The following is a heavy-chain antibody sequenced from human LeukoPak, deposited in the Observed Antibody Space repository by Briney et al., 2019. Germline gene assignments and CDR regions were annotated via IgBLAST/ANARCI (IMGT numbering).Heavy chain of an antibody. CDR2: IYSGGST. CDR3: ARDPPAVAANTYG. V-gene: IGHV3-66*01. J-gene: IGHJ4*02. Sequence: PGGSLRLSCAASGVTVGNNYMNWVRQAPGKGLEWVSLIYSGGSTHYADSVKGRFTISRDNSKNTLYLQVNSLRVDDTAVYYCARDPPAVAANTYGWGQGTLVTVSS. D-gene: IGHD6-6*01. CDR1: GVTVGNNY.